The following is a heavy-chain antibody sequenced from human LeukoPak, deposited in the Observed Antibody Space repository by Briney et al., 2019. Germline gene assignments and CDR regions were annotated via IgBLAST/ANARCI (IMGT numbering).Heavy chain of an antibody. Sequence: PGGSLRLPCEASGFIFSNFYMAWIRQAPGKGLEWLSYISGSADRIVYADSVKGRFTVSRDNAKNTLFLQMNSLGAEDTAVYYCSRDWRNGGFHPWGQGTLVTVSS. CDR2: ISGSADRI. CDR3: SRDWRNGGFHP. V-gene: IGHV3-11*01. J-gene: IGHJ5*02. CDR1: GFIFSNFY. D-gene: IGHD2-8*01.